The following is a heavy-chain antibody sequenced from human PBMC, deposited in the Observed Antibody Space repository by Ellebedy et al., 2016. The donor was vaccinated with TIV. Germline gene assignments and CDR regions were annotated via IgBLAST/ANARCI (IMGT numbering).Heavy chain of an antibody. D-gene: IGHD1-26*01. CDR1: GGSISSSNW. CDR2: IYHSGST. CDR3: ARDRGKVVGANRQLDY. J-gene: IGHJ4*02. V-gene: IGHV4-4*02. Sequence: SETLSLTXAVSGGSISSSNWWSWVRQPPGKGLEWIGEIYHSGSTNYNPSLKSRVTISVDKSKNQFSLKLSSVTAADTAVYYCARDRGKVVGANRQLDYWGQGTLVTVSS.